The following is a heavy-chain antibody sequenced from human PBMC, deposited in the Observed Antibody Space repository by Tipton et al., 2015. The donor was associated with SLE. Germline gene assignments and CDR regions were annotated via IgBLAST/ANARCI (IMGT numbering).Heavy chain of an antibody. CDR3: VKGSIAARQEDY. CDR1: GDSVSSNSAA. J-gene: IGHJ4*02. Sequence: GLVKPSQTLSLTCAISGDSVSSNSAAWNWIRQSPSRGLEWLGRTYYRSKWYNDYAVSVKSRITINPDTSKNQFSLQLNSVTPEDTAMYYCVKGSIAARQEDYWGQGTLVTVSS. D-gene: IGHD6-6*01. CDR2: TYYRSKWYN. V-gene: IGHV6-1*01.